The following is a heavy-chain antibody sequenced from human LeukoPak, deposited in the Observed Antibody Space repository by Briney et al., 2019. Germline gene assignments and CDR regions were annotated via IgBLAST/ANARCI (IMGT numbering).Heavy chain of an antibody. J-gene: IGHJ4*02. D-gene: IGHD3-10*01. CDR1: GFTFRNHA. Sequence: GGSLRLSCEASGFTFRNHAMSWVRQAPGKGLEWVSAISSTGGDTYYADSVKGRFTISRDNSKNTVVLQMNSLKTEDTAVYYCTTDLWFGELLFDYWGQGALVTVSS. CDR2: ISSTGGDT. CDR3: TTDLWFGELLFDY. V-gene: IGHV3-23*01.